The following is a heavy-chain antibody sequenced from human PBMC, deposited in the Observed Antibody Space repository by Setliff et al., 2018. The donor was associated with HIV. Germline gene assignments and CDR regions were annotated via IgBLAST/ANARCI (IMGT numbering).Heavy chain of an antibody. CDR3: ARGDYDYVWGSYRPLALDY. D-gene: IGHD3-16*02. J-gene: IGHJ4*02. Sequence: SVKVSCKSSGGTFSSYAISWVRQAPGQGLEWMGGIIPIFGTANYAQKFQGRVTITADESTSTAYMELSSLRSDDTAVYYCARGDYDYVWGSYRPLALDYWGQGTLVTVSS. V-gene: IGHV1-69*13. CDR1: GGTFSSYA. CDR2: IIPIFGTA.